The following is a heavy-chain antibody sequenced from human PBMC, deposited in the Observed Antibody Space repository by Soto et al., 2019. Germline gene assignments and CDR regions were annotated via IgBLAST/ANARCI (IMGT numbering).Heavy chain of an antibody. CDR1: GGSISSGGYY. CDR3: ARHDSGDYC. CDR2: IYYSRST. V-gene: IGHV4-31*02. Sequence: SETLSLTCTVSGGSISSGGYYWSWIRQHPGKSLEWIGYIYYSRSTYYYPSLKSRVTISVDTSKNQFSLKLSSVTAADTAVYYCARHDSGDYCWGQGTLVTVSS. D-gene: IGHD4-17*01. J-gene: IGHJ4*02.